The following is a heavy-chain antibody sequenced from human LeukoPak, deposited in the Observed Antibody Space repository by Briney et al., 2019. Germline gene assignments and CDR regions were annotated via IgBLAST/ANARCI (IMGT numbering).Heavy chain of an antibody. CDR3: ARDLSPVVRASPMGY. Sequence: PGGSLRPSCAASGLTFTNYGMHWVRQAPGKGLEWVALITYDGYYKYYSDSVKGRFTISSDTSKNTLYLQMNSLRAEDTAVYYCARDLSPVVRASPMGYWGQGTPVTVSS. D-gene: IGHD3-10*01. J-gene: IGHJ4*02. V-gene: IGHV3-30*03. CDR2: ITYDGYYK. CDR1: GLTFTNYG.